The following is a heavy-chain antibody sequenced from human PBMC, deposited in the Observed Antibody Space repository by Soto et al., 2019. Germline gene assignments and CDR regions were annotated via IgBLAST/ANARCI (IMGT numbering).Heavy chain of an antibody. CDR3: AFFDVAAGVAAGTH. D-gene: IGHD6-13*01. CDR2: IYHSGST. J-gene: IGHJ4*02. Sequence: QVQLQESGPGLVKPSGTLSLTCAVSGGSISSSNWWSWVRQPPGKGLEWIGEIYHSGSTNYNPSPKSRVTISVDKSKNQFPLKLSSVTAADTAVYYCAFFDVAAGVAAGTHWGQGTLVTVSS. CDR1: GGSISSSNW. V-gene: IGHV4-4*02.